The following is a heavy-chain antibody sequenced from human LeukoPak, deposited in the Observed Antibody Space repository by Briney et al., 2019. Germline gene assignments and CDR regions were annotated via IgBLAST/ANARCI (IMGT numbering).Heavy chain of an antibody. J-gene: IGHJ4*02. CDR3: ARLVHSGYDYRFDY. CDR2: IYYSGST. V-gene: IGHV4-59*08. CDR1: GGSISSYY. D-gene: IGHD5-12*01. Sequence: SETLSLTCTVSGGSISSYYWSWIRQPPGKGLEWIGYIYYSGSTNYNPSLKSRVTISADTSKNQFSLKLSSVTAADTAVYYCARLVHSGYDYRFDYWGQGTLVTVSS.